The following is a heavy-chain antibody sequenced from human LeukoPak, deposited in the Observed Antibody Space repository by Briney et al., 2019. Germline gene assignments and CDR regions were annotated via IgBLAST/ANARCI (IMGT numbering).Heavy chain of an antibody. CDR1: GFTFSDYY. J-gene: IGHJ4*02. CDR3: ARGTYSSSLRGGDY. V-gene: IGHV3-11*04. D-gene: IGHD6-13*01. CDR2: ISGTASII. Sequence: GGSLRLSCAASGFTFSDYYLTWIRQAPGKGLEWISDISGTASIINYADSVKGRFTISRDNAKNSLYLQMNSLRDEDTAVYYCARGTYSSSLRGGDYWGQGTLVTVSS.